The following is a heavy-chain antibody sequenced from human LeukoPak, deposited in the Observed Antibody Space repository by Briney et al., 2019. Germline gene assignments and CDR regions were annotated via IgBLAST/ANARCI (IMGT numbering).Heavy chain of an antibody. J-gene: IGHJ4*02. Sequence: SETLSLTCTVSGGSISSYYWSWIRQPPGKGLERIGYIYYSGSTNYNPSLKSRVTISVDTSKNQFSLKLSSVTAADTAVYYCARGREQLGYYFDYWGQGTLVTVSS. CDR3: ARGREQLGYYFDY. V-gene: IGHV4-59*01. D-gene: IGHD6-13*01. CDR1: GGSISSYY. CDR2: IYYSGST.